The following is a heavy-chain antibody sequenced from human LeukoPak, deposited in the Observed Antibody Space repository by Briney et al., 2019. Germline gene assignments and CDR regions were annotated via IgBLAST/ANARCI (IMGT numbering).Heavy chain of an antibody. Sequence: PSETLSLTCAVYGGSFSGYYWSWIRQPPGKGLEWIGEINHSGSTNYNPVLRSRVTISVDTSRNQFSLKLRSMTAADTAVYYCARGGRWESYSAFDIWGQGTTVSVSS. CDR3: ARGGRWESYSAFDI. D-gene: IGHD1-26*01. CDR2: INHSGST. CDR1: GGSFSGYY. J-gene: IGHJ3*02. V-gene: IGHV4-34*01.